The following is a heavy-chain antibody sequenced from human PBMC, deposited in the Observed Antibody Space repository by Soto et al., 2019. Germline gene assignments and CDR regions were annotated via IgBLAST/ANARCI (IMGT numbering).Heavy chain of an antibody. D-gene: IGHD6-6*01. CDR1: GFTFSSYA. CDR3: AKDQWDPDLAARRYYYGMDV. V-gene: IGHV3-23*01. Sequence: PGGSLRLSCAASGFTFSSYAMSWVRQAPGKGLEWVSAISGSGGSTYYADSVKGRFTISRDNSKNTLYLQMNSLRAEDTAVYYCAKDQWDPDLAARRYYYGMDVWGQGTTVTVSS. J-gene: IGHJ6*02. CDR2: ISGSGGST.